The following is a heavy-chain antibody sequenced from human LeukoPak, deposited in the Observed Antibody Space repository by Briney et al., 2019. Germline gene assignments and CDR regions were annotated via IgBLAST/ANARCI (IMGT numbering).Heavy chain of an antibody. V-gene: IGHV4-38-2*02. CDR2: IYHSGST. D-gene: IGHD3-10*01. Sequence: PSETLSLTCTVSGYSISSGYYWGWVRQPPGKGLEWIGSIYHSGSTYYNPSLKSRVTISVDTSKNPFSLKLSSVTAADTAVYYCATYYGSGSLHFDYWGQGTLVTVSS. J-gene: IGHJ4*02. CDR1: GYSISSGYY. CDR3: ATYYGSGSLHFDY.